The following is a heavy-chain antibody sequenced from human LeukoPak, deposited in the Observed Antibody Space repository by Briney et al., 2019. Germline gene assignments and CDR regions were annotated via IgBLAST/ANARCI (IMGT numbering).Heavy chain of an antibody. CDR1: GATFSSYT. D-gene: IGHD3-3*01. V-gene: IGHV1-69*02. J-gene: IGHJ3*02. CDR2: IIPILGIA. Sequence: SVKVSCKASGATFSSYTISWVRQAPGQGLEWMGRIIPILGIANYAQKFQGRVTITADKSTSTAYMELSSLRSEDTAVYYCARKVLGEWLLGEAFDIWGQGTMVTVSS. CDR3: ARKVLGEWLLGEAFDI.